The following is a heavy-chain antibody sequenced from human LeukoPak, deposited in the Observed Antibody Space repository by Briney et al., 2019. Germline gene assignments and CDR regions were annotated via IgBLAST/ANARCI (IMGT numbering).Heavy chain of an antibody. CDR3: AGHFGAWHYFDY. D-gene: IGHD3-3*01. CDR2: ISYDGSTK. V-gene: IGHV3-30*04. CDR1: GFTFSSYA. J-gene: IGHJ4*02. Sequence: GRSLGLSCAASGFTFSSYAIHWVRQAPGKGLEWVALISYDGSTKYSTDSVKGRFTISRDNSKNTLYLQMNSLRPEDTAVYYCAGHFGAWHYFDYWGQGTLVTVSS.